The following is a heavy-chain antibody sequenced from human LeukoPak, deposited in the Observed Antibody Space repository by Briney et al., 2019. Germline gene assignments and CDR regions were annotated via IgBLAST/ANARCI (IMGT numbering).Heavy chain of an antibody. D-gene: IGHD2-15*01. J-gene: IGHJ4*02. V-gene: IGHV4-31*03. CDR3: ARGAGYCSGGSCYLPGYFDY. Sequence: SETLSLTCTVSGGSISSGGYYWSCIRQHPGKGLEWIGYIYYSGSTYYNPSLKSRVTISVGTSKNQFSLKLSSVTAADTAVYYCARGAGYCSGGSCYLPGYFDYWGQGTLVTVSS. CDR1: GGSISSGGYY. CDR2: IYYSGST.